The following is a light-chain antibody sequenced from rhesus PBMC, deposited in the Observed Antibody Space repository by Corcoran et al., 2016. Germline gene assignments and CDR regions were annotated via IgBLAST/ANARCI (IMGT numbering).Light chain of an antibody. CDR1: QSLLHSDGRTY. J-gene: IGKJ4*01. CDR2: RVS. V-gene: IGKV2-73*01. CDR3: MQALQTPLT. Sequence: DIVMTQTPPSLPVTPGEPASISCRSSQSLLHSDGRTYLYWYLQKPGQPPRLQIYRVSNRFSGVTDRFSGSGSGTEFTLKISRVEAEDVGVYYCMQALQTPLTFGGGTKVELK.